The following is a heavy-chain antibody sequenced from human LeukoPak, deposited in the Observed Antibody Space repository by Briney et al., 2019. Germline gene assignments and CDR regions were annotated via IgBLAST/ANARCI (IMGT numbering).Heavy chain of an antibody. J-gene: IGHJ3*02. CDR1: GGSISSYY. V-gene: IGHV4-59*01. CDR3: ARDGRPYYDILTGYQGNDAFDI. D-gene: IGHD3-9*01. Sequence: SETLSPTCTVSGGSISSYYWSCIRQPPGKGLEWLGYIYYSGSTNYNPSRKSRVTISVDTSKNQFSLKLSSVTAADTAVYYCARDGRPYYDILTGYQGNDAFDIWGQGTMVTVSS. CDR2: IYYSGST.